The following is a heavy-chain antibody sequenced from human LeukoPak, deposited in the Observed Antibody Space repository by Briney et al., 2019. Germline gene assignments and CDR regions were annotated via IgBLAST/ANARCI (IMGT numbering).Heavy chain of an antibody. Sequence: ASVKVSCKASGYTFTGYYMHWVRQAPGQGLEWMGRINPNSGGTNYVQKFQGRVTMTRDTSISTAYMELSRLRSDDTAVYYCARSYSSGWYSRQEAGLFDYWGQGTLVTVSS. J-gene: IGHJ4*02. CDR2: INPNSGGT. D-gene: IGHD6-19*01. V-gene: IGHV1-2*06. CDR3: ARSYSSGWYSRQEAGLFDY. CDR1: GYTFTGYY.